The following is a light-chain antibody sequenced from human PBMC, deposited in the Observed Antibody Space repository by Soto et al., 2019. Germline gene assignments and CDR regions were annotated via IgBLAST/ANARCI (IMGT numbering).Light chain of an antibody. V-gene: IGKV1-9*01. CDR3: QQLNSYPSIT. J-gene: IGKJ5*01. CDR1: QGISSY. CDR2: AAS. Sequence: DIPLTQSPSFLSASVGDRVTITCXASQGISSYLAWYQQKPGKAPKLLIYAASTLQSGVPSRFSGSGSGTEFTLTISRLKPEDFATYYCQQLNSYPSITFGQGKRLEIK.